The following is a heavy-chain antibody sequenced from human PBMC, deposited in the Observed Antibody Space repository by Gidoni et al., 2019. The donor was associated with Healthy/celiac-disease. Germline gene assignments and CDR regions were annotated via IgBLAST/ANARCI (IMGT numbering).Heavy chain of an antibody. J-gene: IGHJ4*02. CDR2: IYYSGST. CDR3: ARLGDKWELLLDY. D-gene: IGHD1-26*01. CDR1: GGPISSSSYH. Sequence: QLQLQESVPGLVKPSETLSLTCAFSGGPISSSSYHWGWLRQPPGKGLEWIGSIYYSGSTYYNPSLKSRVTISVDTSKNQFSLKLSSVTAADTAVYYCARLGDKWELLLDYWGQGTLVTVSS. V-gene: IGHV4-39*01.